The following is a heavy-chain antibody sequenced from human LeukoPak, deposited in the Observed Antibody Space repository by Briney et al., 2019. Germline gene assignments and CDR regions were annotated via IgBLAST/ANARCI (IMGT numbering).Heavy chain of an antibody. Sequence: GGSLRLSCAASGLTFNNYAMSWVRQAPGKGLEWVSAISASGGTTYYADSVKGRFTISRDNSENTLFLQMNSLRAEDTAVYYCAKEPREYCSSTSCPNWFDSWGQGTLVTVSS. CDR1: GLTFNNYA. V-gene: IGHV3-23*01. CDR2: ISASGGTT. CDR3: AKEPREYCSSTSCPNWFDS. J-gene: IGHJ5*01. D-gene: IGHD2-2*01.